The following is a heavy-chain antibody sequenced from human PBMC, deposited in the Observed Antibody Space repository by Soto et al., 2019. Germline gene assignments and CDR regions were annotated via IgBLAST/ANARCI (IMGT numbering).Heavy chain of an antibody. CDR1: EDTFTNYW. Sequence: GESLKISCKGSEDTFTNYWIGWVRQMPGKGLEWMGIIYPPDSDTRYSPSFQGQVTISADKSITTAYLQWSSLEASDTAIYFCTRMVEGGAVAGIYWGQGTPVTVSS. J-gene: IGHJ4*02. V-gene: IGHV5-51*01. D-gene: IGHD6-19*01. CDR3: TRMVEGGAVAGIY. CDR2: IYPPDSDT.